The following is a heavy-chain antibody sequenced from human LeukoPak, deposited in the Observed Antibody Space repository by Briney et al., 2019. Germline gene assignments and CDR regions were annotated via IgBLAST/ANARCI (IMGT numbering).Heavy chain of an antibody. J-gene: IGHJ4*02. CDR3: ARDPTTVTTPIYLDY. Sequence: PGGSLRLSCAASGFTVSSNYMSWVRQAPGKGLEWVSVIYSGGSTYNADSVKGRFTISRDNFKNTLYLQMNSLRAEDTAVYWCARDPTTVTTPIYLDYWGQGTLVTVSS. CDR2: IYSGGST. D-gene: IGHD4-17*01. V-gene: IGHV3-53*01. CDR1: GFTVSSNY.